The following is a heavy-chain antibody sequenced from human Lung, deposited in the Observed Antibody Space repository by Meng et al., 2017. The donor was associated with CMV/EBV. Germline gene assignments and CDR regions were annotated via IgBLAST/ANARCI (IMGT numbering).Heavy chain of an antibody. CDR3: GREGLRYHYNWLDP. Sequence: SXTXSLXCAISGDSVSSNSAAWNWIRQSPSRGLEWLGRTYYRSKWYNDYAVSVKSRITINPYTSKNQFSLQLNSVTPEDTAVYYRGREGLRYHYNWLDPXGQGTTVTVSS. D-gene: IGHD3-9*01. CDR1: GDSVSSNSAA. V-gene: IGHV6-1*01. J-gene: IGHJ5*02. CDR2: TYYRSKWYN.